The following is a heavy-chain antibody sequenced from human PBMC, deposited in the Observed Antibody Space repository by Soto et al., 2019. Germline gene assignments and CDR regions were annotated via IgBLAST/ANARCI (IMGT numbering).Heavy chain of an antibody. V-gene: IGHV4-39*01. J-gene: IGHJ6*02. CDR1: GGSISSSSYY. CDR2: IYYSGST. CDR3: ARQRSWYGYYYYGMDV. Sequence: QLQLQESGPGLVKPSETLSLTCTVSGGSISSSSYYWGWIRQPPGKGLEWIGSIYYSGSTYYNPPLKSRVTISVDTSKNQFSLKLSSVTAADTAVYYCARQRSWYGYYYYGMDVWGQGTTVTVSS. D-gene: IGHD6-13*01.